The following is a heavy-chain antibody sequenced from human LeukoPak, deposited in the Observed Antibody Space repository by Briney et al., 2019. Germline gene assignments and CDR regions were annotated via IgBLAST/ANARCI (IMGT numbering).Heavy chain of an antibody. CDR2: ISWSGGST. D-gene: IGHD1-7*01. V-gene: IGHV3-20*04. CDR1: GFTFVDYG. J-gene: IGHJ6*03. Sequence: GGSLRLSCAASGFTFVDYGMSWVRHPLGKGLEWVSGISWSGGSTAYADSVKGRFTISRDNAKNSLYLQMNNLRAEDTAFYYCARISGTIQILYYYMDVWGKGTTVTVSS. CDR3: ARISGTIQILYYYMDV.